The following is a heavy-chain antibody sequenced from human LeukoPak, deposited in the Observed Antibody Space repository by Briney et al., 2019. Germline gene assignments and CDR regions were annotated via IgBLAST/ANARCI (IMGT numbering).Heavy chain of an antibody. Sequence: SETLSLTCTVSGGSISSYYWSWIRQPPGKGLEWIGYIYYSGSTNYNPSLKSRVTISVDTSKNQFSLKLSSVTAADTAVYYCARASVGDSSGYYYEEVGLFDYWGQGTLVTVSS. CDR2: IYYSGST. D-gene: IGHD3-22*01. CDR3: ARASVGDSSGYYYEEVGLFDY. CDR1: GGSISSYY. V-gene: IGHV4-59*01. J-gene: IGHJ4*02.